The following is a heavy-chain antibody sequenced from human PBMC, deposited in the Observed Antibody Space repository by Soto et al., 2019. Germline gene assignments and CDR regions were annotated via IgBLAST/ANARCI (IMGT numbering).Heavy chain of an antibody. J-gene: IGHJ6*02. V-gene: IGHV1-69*13. CDR1: GGTFSSYA. CDR2: IIPIFGTA. CDR3: AREPGTAMANYCYYYGMDV. D-gene: IGHD5-18*01. Sequence: GASVKVSCKASGGTFSSYAISWVRQAPGQGLEWMGGIIPIFGTANYAQKFQGRVTITADESTSTAYMELSSLRSEDTAVYYCAREPGTAMANYCYYYGMDVWGQGTTVTVSS.